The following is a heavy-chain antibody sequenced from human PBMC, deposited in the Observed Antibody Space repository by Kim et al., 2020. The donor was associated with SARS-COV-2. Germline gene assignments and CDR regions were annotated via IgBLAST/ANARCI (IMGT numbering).Heavy chain of an antibody. V-gene: IGHV4-4*02. CDR2: RT. J-gene: IGHJ6*02. CDR3: ARHYYYGMDV. Sequence: RTNYNPPLKSRVTISVDKSKSQFSLKLSSVTAADTAVYYCARHYYYGMDVWGQGTTVTVSS.